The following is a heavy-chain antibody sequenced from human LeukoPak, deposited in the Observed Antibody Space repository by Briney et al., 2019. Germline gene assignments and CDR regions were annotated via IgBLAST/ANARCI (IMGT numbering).Heavy chain of an antibody. Sequence: SVKVSCTASGYTFTSYDINWVRQATGQGLEWMGRIIPILGIANYAQKFQGRVTITADKSTSTAYMELSSLRSEDTAVYYCARVGEQQLFDYWGQGTLVAVSS. D-gene: IGHD6-13*01. CDR3: ARVGEQQLFDY. J-gene: IGHJ4*02. CDR1: GYTFTSYD. CDR2: IIPILGIA. V-gene: IGHV1-69*04.